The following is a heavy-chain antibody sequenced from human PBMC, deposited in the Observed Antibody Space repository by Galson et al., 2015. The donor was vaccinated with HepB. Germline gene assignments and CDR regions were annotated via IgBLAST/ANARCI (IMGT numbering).Heavy chain of an antibody. Sequence: SLRLSCAASGFTFSSYAMSWVRQAPGKGLEWVPAISGSGGSTYYADSVKGRFTISRDNSKNTLYLQMNSLRAEDTAVYYCAKVHPGGRFGIAAAGPPSFDYWGQGTLVTVSS. CDR3: AKVHPGGRFGIAAAGPPSFDY. V-gene: IGHV3-23*01. D-gene: IGHD6-13*01. J-gene: IGHJ4*02. CDR2: ISGSGGST. CDR1: GFTFSSYA.